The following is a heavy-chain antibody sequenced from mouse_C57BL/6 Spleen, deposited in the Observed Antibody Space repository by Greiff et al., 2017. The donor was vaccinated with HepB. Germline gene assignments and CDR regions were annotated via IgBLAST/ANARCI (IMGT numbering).Heavy chain of an antibody. J-gene: IGHJ2*01. CDR1: GFNIKDDY. CDR3: NYYGRDY. CDR2: IDPENGDT. D-gene: IGHD1-1*01. V-gene: IGHV14-4*01. Sequence: VQLQQSGAELVRPGASVKLSCTASGFNIKDDYMHWVKQRPEQGLEWIGWIDPENGDTEYASKFQGKATITADTSSNTAYLKLSSLTSEDTAVYYCNYYGRDYWGQGTTLTVSS.